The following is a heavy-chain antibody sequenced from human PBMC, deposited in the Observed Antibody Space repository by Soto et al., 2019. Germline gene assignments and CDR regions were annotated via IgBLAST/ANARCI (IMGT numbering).Heavy chain of an antibody. CDR3: ARGRRDGYRNYFDY. CDR1: GYTFTSYA. J-gene: IGHJ4*02. D-gene: IGHD5-12*01. CDR2: INAGNGNT. V-gene: IGHV1-3*01. Sequence: QVQLVQSGAEVKKPGASVKVSCKASGYTFTSYAMHWVRQAPGQRLEWMGWINAGNGNTKYSQKFQGRVTITRDTSASTAYMELSSLRSEDTAVYYCARGRRDGYRNYFDYWGQGTLVTVSS.